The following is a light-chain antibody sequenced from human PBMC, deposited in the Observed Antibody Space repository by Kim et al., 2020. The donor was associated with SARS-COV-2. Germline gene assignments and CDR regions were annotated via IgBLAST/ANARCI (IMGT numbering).Light chain of an antibody. V-gene: IGLV2-23*01. Sequence: QSALTQPASVSGSPGQSITISCTGTSSDVGGYNLVSWYQQHPGKAPKLMIYEGSKRPSGVSNRFSGSKSGNTASLTISGLQAEDEADYYCSSYASSSTYVVFGGGTKLTVL. CDR3: SSYASSSTYVV. CDR2: EGS. CDR1: SSDVGGYNL. J-gene: IGLJ2*01.